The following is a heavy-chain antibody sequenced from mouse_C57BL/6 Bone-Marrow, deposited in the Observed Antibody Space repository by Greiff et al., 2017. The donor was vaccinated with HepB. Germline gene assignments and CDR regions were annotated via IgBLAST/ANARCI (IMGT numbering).Heavy chain of an antibody. CDR2: IWSGGST. J-gene: IGHJ4*01. CDR3: ARTGRDGRRSGAMDY. CDR1: GFSLTSYG. D-gene: IGHD1-1*01. Sequence: VQLQQSGPGLVQPSQSLSITCTVSGFSLTSYGVHWVRQSPGKGLEWLGVIWSGGSTDYNAAFISRLSISKDNSKSQVFFTMNSLQADDTAIYYCARTGRDGRRSGAMDYWGQGTSVTVSS. V-gene: IGHV2-2*01.